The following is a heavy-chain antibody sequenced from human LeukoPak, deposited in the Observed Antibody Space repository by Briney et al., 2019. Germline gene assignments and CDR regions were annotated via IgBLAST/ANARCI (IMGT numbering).Heavy chain of an antibody. J-gene: IGHJ4*02. CDR2: ISYDGSNK. CDR3: AKDAWEVGATSEIDY. Sequence: PGRSLRLSCAASGFTFSSYAMHWVRQAPGKGLEWVAVISYDGSNKYYADSVKGRFTISRDNSKNTLYLQMNSLRAEDTAVYYCAKDAWEVGATSEIDYWGQGTLVTVSS. D-gene: IGHD1-26*01. V-gene: IGHV3-30-3*01. CDR1: GFTFSSYA.